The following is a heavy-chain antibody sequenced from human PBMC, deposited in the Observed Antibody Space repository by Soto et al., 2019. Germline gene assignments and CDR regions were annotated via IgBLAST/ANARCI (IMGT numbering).Heavy chain of an antibody. CDR2: INAGNGNT. Sequence: ASVKVSCKASGYTFTSYAMLWVRQAPGQRLERMGWINAGNGNTKYSQKYQGRVTITKDTSASTAYMELRSMRSDVTAVYYCARGFRVAATRWWFDPWGQGTLVTVSS. CDR3: ARGFRVAATRWWFDP. D-gene: IGHD2-15*01. CDR1: GYTFTSYA. J-gene: IGHJ5*02. V-gene: IGHV1-3*01.